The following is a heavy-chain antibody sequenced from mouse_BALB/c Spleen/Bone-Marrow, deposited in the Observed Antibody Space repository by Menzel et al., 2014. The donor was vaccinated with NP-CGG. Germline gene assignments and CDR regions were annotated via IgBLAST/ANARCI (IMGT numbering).Heavy chain of an antibody. V-gene: IGHV5-6*01. CDR3: TRRPLQANSYFDC. CDR1: GFTFSSYG. CDR2: ISSGGSST. D-gene: IGHD3-2*02. Sequence: EVQRVESGGDLVKPGGSLKLSCVASGFTFSSYGMSWVRQTPDKRLEWVATISSGGSSTYYPASVKGRFTISRDNAKSTLYLQMSSLNPEDTAMYYCTRRPLQANSYFDCWGQGTTLTVSS. J-gene: IGHJ2*01.